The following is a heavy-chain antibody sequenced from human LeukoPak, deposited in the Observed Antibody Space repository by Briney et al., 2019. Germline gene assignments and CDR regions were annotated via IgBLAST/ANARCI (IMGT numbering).Heavy chain of an antibody. CDR2: IIPIFGTA. V-gene: IGHV1-69*05. J-gene: IGHJ3*02. Sequence: ASVKVSCKASGGTFISYAISWVRQAPGQGLEWMGGIIPIFGTATYAQKFQGRVTITTDESTSTAYMELSSLRSEETAVYYCASAPGIAVAGTNDAFDIWGQGTMVTVSS. D-gene: IGHD6-19*01. CDR3: ASAPGIAVAGTNDAFDI. CDR1: GGTFISYA.